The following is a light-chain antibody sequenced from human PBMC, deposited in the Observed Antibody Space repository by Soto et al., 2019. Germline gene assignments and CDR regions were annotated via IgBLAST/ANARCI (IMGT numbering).Light chain of an antibody. CDR3: QQYGSSQA. Sequence: EIVLTQSPGTPSLSPGERATLSCRASQSVSSSYLAWYQQKPGQAPRLFIYGAFSRTTGIPDRFSGSGPGSDFTLTISSPQPENFALYYCQQYGSSQAFGGGTKVDIK. J-gene: IGKJ4*02. V-gene: IGKV3-20*01. CDR1: QSVSSSY. CDR2: GAF.